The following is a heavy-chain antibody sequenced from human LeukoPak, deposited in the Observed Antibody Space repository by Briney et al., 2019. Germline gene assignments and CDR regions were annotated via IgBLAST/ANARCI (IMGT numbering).Heavy chain of an antibody. CDR1: GGTFSSYA. CDR2: IIPILGIA. Sequence: ASVKVSCKASGGTFSSYAISWVRQAPGQGLEWMGRIIPILGIANYAQKFQGRVTITADKSTSTAYMELSSLRSEDTAVYYCARSTVTHAQDYWGQGTLVTVSS. V-gene: IGHV1-69*04. J-gene: IGHJ4*02. CDR3: ARSTVTHAQDY. D-gene: IGHD4-17*01.